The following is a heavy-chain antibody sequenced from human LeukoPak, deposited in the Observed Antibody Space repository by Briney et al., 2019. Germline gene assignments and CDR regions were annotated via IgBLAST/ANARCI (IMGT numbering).Heavy chain of an antibody. J-gene: IGHJ4*02. Sequence: GASVKVSCKASGYTFTGYYMHWARQAPGQGLEWMGWINPNSGGTNYAQKFQGRVTMTRDTSISTAYMELSSLRSEDTAVYYCARSYSSSWYYFDYWGQRTLVTVSS. CDR2: INPNSGGT. V-gene: IGHV1-2*02. D-gene: IGHD6-13*01. CDR3: ARSYSSSWYYFDY. CDR1: GYTFTGYY.